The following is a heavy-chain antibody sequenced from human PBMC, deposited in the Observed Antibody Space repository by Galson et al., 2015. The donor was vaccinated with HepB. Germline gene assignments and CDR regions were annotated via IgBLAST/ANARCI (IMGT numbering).Heavy chain of an antibody. CDR3: AKGTYDFWSGYATGAFDI. Sequence: SLRLSCAASGFTFSSYGMHWVRHAPGKGLEWVAVISYDGSNKYYADSVKGRFTISRDNSKNTLYLQMNSLRAEDTAVYYCAKGTYDFWSGYATGAFDIWGQGTMVTVSS. D-gene: IGHD3-3*01. CDR2: ISYDGSNK. V-gene: IGHV3-30*18. J-gene: IGHJ3*02. CDR1: GFTFSSYG.